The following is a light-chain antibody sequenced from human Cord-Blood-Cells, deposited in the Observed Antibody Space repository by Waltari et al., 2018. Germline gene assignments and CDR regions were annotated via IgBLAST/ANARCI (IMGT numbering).Light chain of an antibody. Sequence: DIQMTQSPSSLSASVGDRVTITCQASQGISHYLAWYQQKPGKVPKLLIYAASTLQSGVPSRFSGSGSGTDFTLTISSLQPEDVATYYCQKYNSAPLTFGGGTKVEIK. CDR1: QGISHY. CDR3: QKYNSAPLT. V-gene: IGKV1-27*01. J-gene: IGKJ4*01. CDR2: AAS.